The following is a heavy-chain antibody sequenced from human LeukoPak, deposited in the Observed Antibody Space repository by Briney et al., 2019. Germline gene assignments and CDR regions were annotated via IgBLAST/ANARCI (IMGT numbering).Heavy chain of an antibody. Sequence: PSETLSLTCAVSGGSSSGYSWSWIRQPPGKGLEWIGEINHSGSTNYNPSLKSRVTISVDTSKNQFSLKLSSVTAADTAVYYCARGTVSSGWDDYFDYWGQGTLVTVSS. CDR1: GGSSSGYS. J-gene: IGHJ4*02. D-gene: IGHD6-19*01. V-gene: IGHV4-34*01. CDR3: ARGTVSSGWDDYFDY. CDR2: INHSGST.